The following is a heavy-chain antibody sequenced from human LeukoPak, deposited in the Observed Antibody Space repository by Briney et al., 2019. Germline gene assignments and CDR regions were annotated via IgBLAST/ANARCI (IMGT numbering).Heavy chain of an antibody. Sequence: GGSLRLSCAASGFTFDDYAMHWVRQAPGKGLEWVSGISWNSGSIGYADSVKGRFTISRDNAKNSLYLQMNSLRAEDTALYYCAKDTGSGWQDPFDYWGQGTLVTVSS. V-gene: IGHV3-9*01. CDR3: AKDTGSGWQDPFDY. J-gene: IGHJ4*02. CDR1: GFTFDDYA. CDR2: ISWNSGSI. D-gene: IGHD6-19*01.